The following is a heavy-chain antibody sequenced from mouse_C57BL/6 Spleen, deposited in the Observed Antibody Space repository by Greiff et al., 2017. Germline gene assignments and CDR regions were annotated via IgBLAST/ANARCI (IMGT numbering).Heavy chain of an antibody. D-gene: IGHD1-1*01. CDR1: GYSFTGYY. CDR3: ARRGDYYYGPHYFDY. Sequence: DVKLQQSGPELVKPGASVKISCKASGYSFTGYYMNWVKQSPEKSLEWIGEINPSTGGTTYNQKFKAKATLTVDKSSSTAYMQLKSLTSEDSAVYYCARRGDYYYGPHYFDYWGQGTTLTVSS. J-gene: IGHJ2*01. V-gene: IGHV1-42*01. CDR2: INPSTGGT.